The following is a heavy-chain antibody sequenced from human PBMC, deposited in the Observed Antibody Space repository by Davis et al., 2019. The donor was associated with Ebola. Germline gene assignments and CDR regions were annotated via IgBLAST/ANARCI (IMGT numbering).Heavy chain of an antibody. J-gene: IGHJ4*02. V-gene: IGHV1-2*02. CDR2: INPNSGGT. CDR1: GYTFTGYY. CDR3: ARALITFRTVYLFDY. Sequence: ASVKVSCKASGYTFTGYYMHWVRQAPGQGLEWIGWINPNSGGTNYAQKFQGRVTMTRDTSISTAYMELSRLRSDDTAVYYCARALITFRTVYLFDYWGQGTLVTVSS. D-gene: IGHD1-14*01.